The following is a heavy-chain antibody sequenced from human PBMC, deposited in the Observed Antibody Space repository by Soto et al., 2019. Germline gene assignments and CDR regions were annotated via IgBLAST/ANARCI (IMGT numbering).Heavy chain of an antibody. CDR3: AGPGYSSQDY. V-gene: IGHV3-23*01. Sequence: GGSLRLSCAASGFTFSSFALSWVRQAPGKGLEWVSAISGSGDGIDYADSVKGQFTISRDNSKNTLYLQMNSLRTGDTAVYYCAGPGYSSQDYWGQGTLVTAPQ. D-gene: IGHD5-18*01. CDR1: GFTFSSFA. CDR2: ISGSGDGI. J-gene: IGHJ4*02.